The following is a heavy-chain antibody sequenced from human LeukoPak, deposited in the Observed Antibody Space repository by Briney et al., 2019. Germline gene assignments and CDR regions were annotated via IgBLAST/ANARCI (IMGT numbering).Heavy chain of an antibody. V-gene: IGHV4-39*01. CDR1: GGSISSSSYY. J-gene: IGHJ4*02. Sequence: PSETLSLTCTVSGGSISSSSYYWGWIRQPPGKGLEWIGSIYYSGSTYYNPSLKSRVTISVDTSKNQFSLKLSSVTAADTAVYYCARHSLTAAIRALDYWGQGPVVTVSS. CDR3: ARHSLTAAIRALDY. CDR2: IYYSGST. D-gene: IGHD2-21*02.